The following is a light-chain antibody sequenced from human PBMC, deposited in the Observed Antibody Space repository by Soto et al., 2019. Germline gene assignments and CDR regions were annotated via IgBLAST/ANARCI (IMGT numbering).Light chain of an antibody. CDR2: RAY. CDR3: KQYSTYPLT. CDR1: QSISNS. J-gene: IGKJ4*01. V-gene: IGKV1-5*03. Sequence: DIQMTQTPSTRSASVGDRVTMTCRASQSISNSLAWYQQKPGKAPKLLIYRAYALQSGVPSRFSGSGSGTEFTLTIESLQPDDFATFYCKQYSTYPLTFGGGTKVDIK.